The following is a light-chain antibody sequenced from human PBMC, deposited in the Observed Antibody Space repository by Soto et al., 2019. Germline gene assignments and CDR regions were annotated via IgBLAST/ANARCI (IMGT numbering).Light chain of an antibody. CDR2: DVG. CDR3: SSYTGSGSLYV. V-gene: IGLV2-14*03. CDR1: SSDVGAYAY. Sequence: QSVLTQPASVTGSPGQSITISCTGTSSDVGAYAYVSWYQHHPGKVPKLMIYDVGVRPSGVSNRFSGSKSGNTAPLTISGLQADDEADYYCSSYTGSGSLYVFGTGTKVTVL. J-gene: IGLJ1*01.